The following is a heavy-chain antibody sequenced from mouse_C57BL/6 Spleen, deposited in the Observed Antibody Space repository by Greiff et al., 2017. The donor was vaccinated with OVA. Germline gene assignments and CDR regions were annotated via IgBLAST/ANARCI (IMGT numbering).Heavy chain of an antibody. Sequence: QVQLQQSGAELVRPGASVTLSCKASGYTFPDYEMHWVKQTPVHGLDWIGAIDPETGGTAYNPKFKGKALLTAYKSSSTAYTELRSVTSDDGAVDYCTRRRDYGGAMDYWGQGTSVTVSS. V-gene: IGHV1-15*01. CDR3: TRRRDYGGAMDY. CDR2: IDPETGGT. D-gene: IGHD2-4*01. CDR1: GYTFPDYE. J-gene: IGHJ4*01.